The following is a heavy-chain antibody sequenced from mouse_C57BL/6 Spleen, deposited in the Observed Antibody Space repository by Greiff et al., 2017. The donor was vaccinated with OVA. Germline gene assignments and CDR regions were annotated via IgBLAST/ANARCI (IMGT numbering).Heavy chain of an antibody. CDR3: ARRPTGSFDY. D-gene: IGHD4-1*02. J-gene: IGHJ2*01. V-gene: IGHV5-6*01. Sequence: EVQLVESGGDLVKPGGSLKLSCAASGFTFSSYGMSWVRQTPDKRLEWVATISSGGSYTYYPDSVKGRFTISRDNAKNTLYLQMSSLKSEDTAMYYCARRPTGSFDYWGQVTTLTVSS. CDR2: ISSGGSYT. CDR1: GFTFSSYG.